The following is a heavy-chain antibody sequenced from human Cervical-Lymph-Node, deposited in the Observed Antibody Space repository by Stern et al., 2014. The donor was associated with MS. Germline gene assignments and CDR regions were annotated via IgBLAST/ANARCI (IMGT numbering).Heavy chain of an antibody. V-gene: IGHV4-39*01. J-gene: IGHJ6*02. Sequence: QLQLQESGPGLVKPSETLSLTCTVSGGSITSSSHYWGWIRQPPGKGLEWIGNIYYTGETYYNPSLKSRVTISIATSRDQFSLKLSSVTAADTAVFYCARIAGGYLYYYGMDVWGQGTTVTVSS. CDR2: IYYTGET. D-gene: IGHD3-16*01. CDR3: ARIAGGYLYYYGMDV. CDR1: GGSITSSSHY.